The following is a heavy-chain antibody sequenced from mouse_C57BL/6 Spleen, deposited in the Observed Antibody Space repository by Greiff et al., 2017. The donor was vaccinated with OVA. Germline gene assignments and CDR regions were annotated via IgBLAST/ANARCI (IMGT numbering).Heavy chain of an antibody. CDR1: GFSLTSYG. Sequence: QVQLKESGPGLVQPSQSLSITCTVSGFSLTSYGVHWVRQSPGKGLEWLGVIWSGGSTDYNAAFISRLSISKDNSKSQVFFKMNSLQADDTAIYYCARRGGHYYGSSLYYAMDYWGQGTSVTVSS. V-gene: IGHV2-2*01. J-gene: IGHJ4*01. D-gene: IGHD1-1*01. CDR2: IWSGGST. CDR3: ARRGGHYYGSSLYYAMDY.